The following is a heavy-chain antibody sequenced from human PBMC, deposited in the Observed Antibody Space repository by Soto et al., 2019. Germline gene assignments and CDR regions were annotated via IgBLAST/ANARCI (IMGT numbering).Heavy chain of an antibody. CDR2: IWYDGSDK. D-gene: IGHD2-15*01. CDR1: GFTFSSYA. J-gene: IGHJ2*01. V-gene: IGHV3-33*01. CDR3: ARADCFSHSCYYWYFDI. Sequence: LVESGGGVVQPGRSLRLSCAASGFTFSSYAMHWVRQAPGKGLEWVAGIWYDGSDKYYADSVKGRSSISRDNSGNTVYLQLNSLGSADTAVYHCARADCFSHSCYYWYFDIWGRGTLVTVSS.